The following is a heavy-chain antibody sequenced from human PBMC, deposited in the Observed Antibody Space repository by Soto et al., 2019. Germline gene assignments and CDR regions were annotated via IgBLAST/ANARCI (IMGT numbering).Heavy chain of an antibody. J-gene: IGHJ4*02. CDR2: IIPIFGTA. D-gene: IGHD2-15*01. CDR1: GGTFSSYA. Sequence: QVQLVQSGAEVKKPGSSVKVSCKASGGTFSSYAISWVRQAPGQGLEWMGGIIPIFGTANYAQKFQGRVTITADEYTSTAYMELSSLRSDDTAVYYCARGGEYCSGGSCADYWGKGTLVTVSS. V-gene: IGHV1-69*12. CDR3: ARGGEYCSGGSCADY.